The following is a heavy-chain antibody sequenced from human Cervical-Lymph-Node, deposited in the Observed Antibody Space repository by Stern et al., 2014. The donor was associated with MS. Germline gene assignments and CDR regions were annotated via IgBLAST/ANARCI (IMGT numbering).Heavy chain of an antibody. D-gene: IGHD6-13*01. CDR1: GFCFSRYA. J-gene: IGHJ4*02. Sequence: VQLVQSGGGVVQPGRSLRLSCAASGFCFSRYAMHWVRQAPGKGLAWEALIGYDGSSPYYADSVTGRITISRDKFKNTLYLQMNSLRAEDTAVYYCASAYSSSHYYFDYWGQGTLVTVSS. CDR2: IGYDGSSP. V-gene: IGHV3-33*01. CDR3: ASAYSSSHYYFDY.